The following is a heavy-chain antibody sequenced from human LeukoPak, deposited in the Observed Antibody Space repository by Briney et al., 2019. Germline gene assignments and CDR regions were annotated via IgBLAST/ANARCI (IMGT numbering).Heavy chain of an antibody. CDR3: ARILGFTLDY. CDR1: GFTFSTYE. V-gene: IGHV3-48*03. J-gene: IGHJ4*02. Sequence: GGSLRLSCAASGFTFSTYEMHWVRQAPGRGLEWISYISSNGRAIYYADSVKGRFTISRDNAKNSLYLQMNSLRDEDTAVYYCARILGFTLDYWGQGTLVTVSS. D-gene: IGHD3-10*01. CDR2: ISSNGRAI.